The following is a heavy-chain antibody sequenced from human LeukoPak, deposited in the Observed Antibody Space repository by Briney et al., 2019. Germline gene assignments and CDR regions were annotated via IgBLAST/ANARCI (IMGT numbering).Heavy chain of an antibody. CDR3: ARSTYSGSYYSVDY. V-gene: IGHV3-11*01. J-gene: IGHJ4*02. CDR1: GFTSCDYY. D-gene: IGHD1-26*01. CDR2: ISSMGSNK. Sequence: PVGALRLSCVASGFTSCDYYMCWLRQAPGTGREWVSYISSMGSNKHYADSVKGGFTISTDNAKNTLYLQMNSLRDEDTAVYYCARSTYSGSYYSVDYWGQGTLVTVSS.